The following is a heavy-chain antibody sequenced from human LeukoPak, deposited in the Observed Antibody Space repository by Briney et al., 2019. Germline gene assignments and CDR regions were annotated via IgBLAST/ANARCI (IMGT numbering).Heavy chain of an antibody. J-gene: IGHJ4*02. D-gene: IGHD3-10*01. CDR1: GFMFSGSP. Sequence: GGSLKLSCAASGFMFSGSPMHWLRQASGKGLEWVGHIRTKDNNYATIYAASVKGRFTISRDDSKNTAYLQMNSLKTEDPAVYYCARPSQYGSGTDYYFDSWGQGTLVTVSS. CDR3: ARPSQYGSGTDYYFDS. V-gene: IGHV3-73*01. CDR2: IRTKDNNYAT.